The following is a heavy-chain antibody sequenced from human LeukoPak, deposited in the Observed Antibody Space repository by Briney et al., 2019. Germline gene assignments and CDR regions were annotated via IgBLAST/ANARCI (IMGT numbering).Heavy chain of an antibody. CDR2: TGTVGDT. J-gene: IGHJ6*02. Sequence: PGGSLRLSCAASGFTFSSYSMTWVRQATGKGLEWVSSTGTVGDTYYAGSVKGRFTISRENAKNSLYLQMNSLRAGDTAVYYCARRNSASPHYYGMDVWGQGTTVTVSS. CDR1: GFTFSSYS. V-gene: IGHV3-13*01. CDR3: ARRNSASPHYYGMDV. D-gene: IGHD1-26*01.